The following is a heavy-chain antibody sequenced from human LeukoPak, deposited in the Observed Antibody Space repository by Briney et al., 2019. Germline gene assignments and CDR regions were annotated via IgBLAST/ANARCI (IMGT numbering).Heavy chain of an antibody. J-gene: IGHJ4*02. Sequence: PGGSLRLSCAASGFTFKNYGMNWVRQAPGKGLEWVSSISRSGRHIYCADSMKGRFTISRDNAKNSLYLQMNGLRAEDTAVYYCARVAEAAAFDYWGQGTLVTVSS. V-gene: IGHV3-21*01. CDR1: GFTFKNYG. D-gene: IGHD6-13*01. CDR2: ISRSGRHI. CDR3: ARVAEAAAFDY.